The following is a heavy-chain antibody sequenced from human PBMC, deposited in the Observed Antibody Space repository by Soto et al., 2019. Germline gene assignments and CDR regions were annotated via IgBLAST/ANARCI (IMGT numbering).Heavy chain of an antibody. J-gene: IGHJ6*02. CDR3: AKERSLVVTAMDV. CDR2: VSGSGGST. V-gene: IGHV3-23*01. Sequence: EVQLLESGGGLVQPGGSLRLSCAASGFTFSSYEMSWVRQAPGKGLEWVSVVSGSGGSTYYADSVQGRFTIFRDNSKNTVYLQMNSLRAEDTAIYYCAKERSLVVTAMDVWGQGTTVTVSS. D-gene: IGHD2-21*02. CDR1: GFTFSSYE.